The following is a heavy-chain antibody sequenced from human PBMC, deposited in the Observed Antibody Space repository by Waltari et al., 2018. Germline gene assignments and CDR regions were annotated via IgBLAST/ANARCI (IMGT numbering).Heavy chain of an antibody. Sequence: QVQLVQSGAEVKKPGSSMNVSCKAYGGTFSSYAISWVRQAPRQGIEWMGGIIPIFGTANYAQKFQGRVTITADESTSTAYMELSSLRSEDTAVYYCARPSGGRITITDAFDIWGQGTMVTVSS. CDR3: ARPSGGRITITDAFDI. D-gene: IGHD3-3*01. J-gene: IGHJ3*02. V-gene: IGHV1-69*01. CDR1: GGTFSSYA. CDR2: IIPIFGTA.